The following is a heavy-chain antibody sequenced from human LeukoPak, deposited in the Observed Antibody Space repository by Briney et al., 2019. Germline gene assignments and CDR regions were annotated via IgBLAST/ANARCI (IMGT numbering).Heavy chain of an antibody. CDR3: ARAPGIAVAGRFDP. CDR2: IIPIFGTA. D-gene: IGHD6-19*01. J-gene: IGHJ5*02. CDR1: GYTFTSYG. V-gene: IGHV1-69*13. Sequence: VKVSCKASGYTFTSYGISWVRQSPGQGLEWMGGIIPIFGTANYAQKFQGRVTITADESTSTAYMELSSLRSEDTAVYYCARAPGIAVAGRFDPWGQGTLVTDSS.